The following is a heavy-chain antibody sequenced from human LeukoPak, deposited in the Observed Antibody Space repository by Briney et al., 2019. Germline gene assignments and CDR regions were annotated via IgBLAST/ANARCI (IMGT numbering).Heavy chain of an antibody. V-gene: IGHV1-18*01. CDR3: ASGYCSSTSCFVFDY. CDR1: GYTFTSYG. Sequence: GASVTVSCKASGYTFTSYGISWVRQAPGQGLEWMGWISAYNGNTNYAQKLQGRVTMTTDTSTSTAYMELRSLRSDDTAVYYCASGYCSSTSCFVFDYWGQGTLVTVSS. J-gene: IGHJ4*02. D-gene: IGHD2-2*01. CDR2: ISAYNGNT.